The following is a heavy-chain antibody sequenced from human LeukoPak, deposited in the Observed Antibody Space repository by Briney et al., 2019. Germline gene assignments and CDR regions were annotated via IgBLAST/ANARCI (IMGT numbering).Heavy chain of an antibody. V-gene: IGHV4-34*01. CDR3: ARGVYYYDSSGYNPYYYYYGMDV. CDR1: GGSFSGYY. Sequence: PSETLSLTCAVYGGSFSGYYWSWIRPPPGRGLECIGEIYHRGIPKYNPSLKSRVTISVDTSKNQFSLKLSSVTAADTAVYYCARGVYYYDSSGYNPYYYYYGMDVWGQGTTVTVSS. D-gene: IGHD3-22*01. CDR2: IYHRGIP. J-gene: IGHJ6*02.